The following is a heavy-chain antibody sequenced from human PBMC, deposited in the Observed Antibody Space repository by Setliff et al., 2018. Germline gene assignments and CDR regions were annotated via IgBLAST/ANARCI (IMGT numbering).Heavy chain of an antibody. D-gene: IGHD5-18*01. CDR2: ISSANNYL. V-gene: IGHV3-21*04. CDR1: GVAFASHN. J-gene: IGHJ4*02. Sequence: PGGSLRLSCAASGVAFASHNMLWVRQAPGKGLEWVAAISSANNYLVYADSVKGRFTISRDNAKNSVYLQMNSLRAEDTAIYYCATTRVWIPVLDSCGQGTLVTVSS. CDR3: ATTRVWIPVLDS.